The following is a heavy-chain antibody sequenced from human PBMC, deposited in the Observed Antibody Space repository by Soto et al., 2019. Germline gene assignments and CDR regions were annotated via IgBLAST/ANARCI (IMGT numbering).Heavy chain of an antibody. CDR3: GRGSSDPHMALGI. D-gene: IGHD3-10*01. CDR2: INPDGSAT. CDR1: GFTFSSYW. Sequence: PGGSLRLSCAASGFTFSSYWMHWVRQAPGKGLVWVSRINPDGSATNYADSVKGRFTISRDNAKNTLYLQMNSLRAEDTAVFYCGRGSSDPHMALGIWGQGTLVTVSS. V-gene: IGHV3-74*01. J-gene: IGHJ4*02.